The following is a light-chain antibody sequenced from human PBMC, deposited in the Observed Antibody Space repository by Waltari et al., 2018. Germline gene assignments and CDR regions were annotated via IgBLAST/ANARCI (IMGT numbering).Light chain of an antibody. J-gene: IGLJ3*02. CDR2: SNN. CDR1: SYNIGSNT. V-gene: IGLV1-44*01. CDR3: AAWDDSLNGRV. Sequence: QSVLTQPPSASGTPGQRVTISCSGSSYNIGSNTVNWYQQRPGTAPKLLIYSNNQRPSGVPDRFSGSNSATSASLSITGLQAEDEVDYNCAAWDDSLNGRVFGGGTKLTVL.